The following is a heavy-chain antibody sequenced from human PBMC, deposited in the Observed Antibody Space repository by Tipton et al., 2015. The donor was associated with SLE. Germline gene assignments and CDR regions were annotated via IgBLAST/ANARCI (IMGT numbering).Heavy chain of an antibody. CDR2: IYNSGST. J-gene: IGHJ4*02. CDR1: GGSISSHY. Sequence: TLSLTCTVSGGSISSHYWSWIRQPPGKGLEWIGYIYNSGSTNYNPSLKSRVTISVDTSKNQFSLKLSSVTAADTAVYYCARGLAAAGTIDYWGQGTLVTVSS. D-gene: IGHD6-13*01. CDR3: ARGLAAAGTIDY. V-gene: IGHV4-59*08.